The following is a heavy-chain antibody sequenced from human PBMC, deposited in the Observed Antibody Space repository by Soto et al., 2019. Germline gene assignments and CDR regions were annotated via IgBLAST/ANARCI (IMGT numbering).Heavy chain of an antibody. Sequence: ASVKVSCKASGYTFTSYYMHWVQQAPGQGLEWMGIINPSGGSTSYAQKFQGRVTMTRDTSTSTVYMELSSPRSEDTAVYYCARGITIFGVVIINWFDPWGQGTLVTVSS. CDR1: GYTFTSYY. D-gene: IGHD3-3*01. J-gene: IGHJ5*02. V-gene: IGHV1-46*01. CDR2: INPSGGST. CDR3: ARGITIFGVVIINWFDP.